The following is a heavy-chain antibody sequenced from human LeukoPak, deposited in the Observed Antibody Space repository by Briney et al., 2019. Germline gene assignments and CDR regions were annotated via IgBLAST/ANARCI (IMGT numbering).Heavy chain of an antibody. J-gene: IGHJ4*02. Sequence: PSETLSLTCTVSGGSISSYYWSWIRQPPGKGLEWIGYIYYSGSTSYNPSLKSRVTISVDTSKNQFSLKLSSVTAADTAVYYCARGVAVAGFFDYWGQGTLVTVSS. CDR3: ARGVAVAGFFDY. CDR2: IYYSGST. CDR1: GGSISSYY. D-gene: IGHD6-19*01. V-gene: IGHV4-59*01.